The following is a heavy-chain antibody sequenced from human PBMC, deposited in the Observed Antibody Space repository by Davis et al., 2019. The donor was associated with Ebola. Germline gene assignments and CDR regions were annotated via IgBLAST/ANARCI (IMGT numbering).Heavy chain of an antibody. J-gene: IGHJ6*02. D-gene: IGHD3-10*01. CDR1: GRSLRAYD. CDR2: IHYSGRT. V-gene: IGHV4-34*01. Sequence: SHTLSLTRAVYGRSLRAYDWTWICQPPGKGLEWIGAIHYSGRTNYNPSLKSRVTISVDTSKNQFSLKLSSVTAADTAVYYCARGGGFGGYGMDVWGQGTTVTVSS. CDR3: ARGGGFGGYGMDV.